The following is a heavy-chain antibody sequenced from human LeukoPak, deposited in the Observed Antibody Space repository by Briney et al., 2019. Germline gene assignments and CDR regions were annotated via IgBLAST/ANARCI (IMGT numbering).Heavy chain of an antibody. Sequence: QPGRSLRLSCAASGFTFSSHGMHWVRQAASKGLEWVAVISYDGSNKDYADSVKGRFTICRDNSKNTLYLQMNNLRAEDTAVYYCAKDLGSDDGDYGSQWNYYYGMDDWGQGTTVTVSS. J-gene: IGHJ6*02. CDR1: GFTFSSHG. V-gene: IGHV3-30*18. D-gene: IGHD4-17*01. CDR2: ISYDGSNK. CDR3: AKDLGSDDGDYGSQWNYYYGMDD.